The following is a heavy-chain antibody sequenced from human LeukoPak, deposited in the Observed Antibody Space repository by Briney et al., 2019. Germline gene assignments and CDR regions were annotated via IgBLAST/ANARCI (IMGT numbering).Heavy chain of an antibody. V-gene: IGHV1-46*01. J-gene: IGHJ4*02. CDR2: INPSGGST. D-gene: IGHD3-22*01. Sequence: ASVKVSCRASGYTFTSYYMHWVRQAPGQGLEWMGIINPSGGSTSYAQKFQGRVTMTRDMSTSTVYMELSSLRSEDTAVYYCASSIRGYDSSGYSNYYFDYWGQGTLVTVSS. CDR3: ASSIRGYDSSGYSNYYFDY. CDR1: GYTFTSYY.